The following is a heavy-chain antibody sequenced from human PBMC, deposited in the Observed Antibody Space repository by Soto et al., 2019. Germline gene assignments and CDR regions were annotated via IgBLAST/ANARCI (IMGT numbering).Heavy chain of an antibody. CDR1: GFTFSSYA. CDR2: XSGSGSNT. J-gene: IGHJ4*02. D-gene: IGHD6-13*01. V-gene: IGHV3-23*01. CDR3: AKDIASMAARRVAGYSTSWYHEY. Sequence: EVQLLESGGGLVQPGGSLRLSCAASGFTFSSYAVSWVRQAPGMGLXXXXXXSGSGSNTYYTDSVKGRFTISRDNSKNTLYLQLNSLRAEDTAVYYCAKDIASMAARRVAGYSTSWYHEYWGQGTLVTVSS.